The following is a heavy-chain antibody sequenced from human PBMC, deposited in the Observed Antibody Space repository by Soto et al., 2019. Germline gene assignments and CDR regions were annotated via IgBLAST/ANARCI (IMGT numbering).Heavy chain of an antibody. V-gene: IGHV1-24*01. J-gene: IGHJ6*02. CDR3: ATKGYCTNGVCPTDYYYGMDV. Sequence: ASVKVSCKVSGYTLTELSMHWVRQAPGKGQEWMGGFDPEDGETIYAQKFQGRVTMTEDTSTDTAYMELSSLRSEDTAVYYCATKGYCTNGVCPTDYYYGMDVWGQGTTVTVSS. D-gene: IGHD2-8*01. CDR1: GYTLTELS. CDR2: FDPEDGET.